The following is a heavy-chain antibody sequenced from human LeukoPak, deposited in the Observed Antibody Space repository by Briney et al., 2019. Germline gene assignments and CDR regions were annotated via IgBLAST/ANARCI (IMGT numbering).Heavy chain of an antibody. J-gene: IGHJ4*02. Sequence: GGSLRLSCAASGFTVSSNYMSWVRQAPGKGLVWVSHINSDGSWTSYADSVKGRFTISKDNAKNTVYLQMNSLRAEDTAVYYCVSFYETYWGRGTLVTVSS. D-gene: IGHD2/OR15-2a*01. CDR1: GFTVSSNY. V-gene: IGHV3-74*01. CDR2: INSDGSWT. CDR3: VSFYETY.